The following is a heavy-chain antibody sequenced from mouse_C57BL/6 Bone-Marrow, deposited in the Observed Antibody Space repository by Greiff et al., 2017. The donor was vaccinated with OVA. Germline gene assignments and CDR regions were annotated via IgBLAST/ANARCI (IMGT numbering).Heavy chain of an antibody. CDR1: GFTFSNYW. V-gene: IGHV6-3*01. CDR2: IRLKSDNYAT. D-gene: IGHD1-2*01. Sequence: EVKLEESGGGLVQPGGSMKLSCVASGFTFSNYWMNWVRQSPEKGLEWVAQIRLKSDNYATNYAESVKGRFTISRDDSKSSVYLQMNNLRAEDTGIYYCTEGTTAFYWGQGTTLTDSS. J-gene: IGHJ2*01. CDR3: TEGTTAFY.